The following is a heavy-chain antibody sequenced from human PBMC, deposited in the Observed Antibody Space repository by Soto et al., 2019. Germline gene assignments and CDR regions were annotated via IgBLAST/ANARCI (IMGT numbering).Heavy chain of an antibody. CDR3: ARGRNWNCEDYYGMDV. J-gene: IGHJ6*02. D-gene: IGHD1-7*01. V-gene: IGHV3-13*01. Sequence: EVQLVESGGGLVQPGGSLRLSCAASGFTFSSYDMHWVRQATGKGLEWVSAIGTAGDTYYPGSVKGRFTISRENAKNSLYLQMNSLRAGDTAVYYCARGRNWNCEDYYGMDVWGQGTTVTVSS. CDR1: GFTFSSYD. CDR2: IGTAGDT.